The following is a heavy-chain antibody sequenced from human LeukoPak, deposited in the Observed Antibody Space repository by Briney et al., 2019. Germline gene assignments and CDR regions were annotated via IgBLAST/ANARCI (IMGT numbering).Heavy chain of an antibody. CDR3: ARHLYYSPFDP. CDR2: IYYSGST. Sequence: SETLSLTCTVSGGSISSYYWSWIRQPPGKGLEWIGYIYYSGSTNYNPSLKSRVTISIDTSKNQFSLKLNSVTAADTAMYYCARHLYYSPFDPWGQGTLVTVSS. V-gene: IGHV4-59*01. CDR1: GGSISSYY. J-gene: IGHJ5*02. D-gene: IGHD3-10*01.